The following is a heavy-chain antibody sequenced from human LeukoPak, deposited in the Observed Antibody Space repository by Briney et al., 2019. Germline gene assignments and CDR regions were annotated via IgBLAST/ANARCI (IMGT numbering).Heavy chain of an antibody. D-gene: IGHD5-24*01. V-gene: IGHV1-46*01. CDR2: INPSGGST. Sequence: ASVKVSCKASGYTFTSYYIHWVRQAPGQGLEWMGTINPSGGSTTYAQKFQGRVIMTRDTSTSTVYMELSSLRSEDTAVYYCARDSLWDGYNSPDAFDMWGQGTMVTVSS. CDR3: ARDSLWDGYNSPDAFDM. CDR1: GYTFTSYY. J-gene: IGHJ3*02.